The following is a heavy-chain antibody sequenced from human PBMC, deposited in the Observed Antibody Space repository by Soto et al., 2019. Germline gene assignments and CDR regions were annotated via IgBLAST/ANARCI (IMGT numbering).Heavy chain of an antibody. V-gene: IGHV4-31*03. CDR2: IYYSGGT. D-gene: IGHD3-22*01. J-gene: IGHJ4*02. CDR1: GGSISSGGYY. Sequence: QVQLQESGPGLVKPSQTLSLTCTVSGGSISSGGYYWSWIRQHPGKGLEWIGYIYYSGGTYYNPSLTRRVTISVDTSKNQFSLKLSSVTAADTAVYYCARTPKENYYDSSGYQTYYFDYWGQGTLVTVSS. CDR3: ARTPKENYYDSSGYQTYYFDY.